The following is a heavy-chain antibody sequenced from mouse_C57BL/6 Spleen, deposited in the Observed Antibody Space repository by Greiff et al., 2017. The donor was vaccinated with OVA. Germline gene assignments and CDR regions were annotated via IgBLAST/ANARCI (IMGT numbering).Heavy chain of an antibody. CDR1: GYAFTNYL. V-gene: IGHV1-54*01. CDR2: INPGSGGT. J-gene: IGHJ2*01. D-gene: IGHD2-5*01. CDR3: ARSWGYCSNYEGY. Sequence: QVQLQQSGAELVRPGTSVKVSCKASGYAFTNYLIEWVKQRPGQGLEWIGVINPGSGGTNYNEKFKGKATLTADKSSSTAYMQLSSLTSEDSAVYFCARSWGYCSNYEGYWGQGTTLTVSS.